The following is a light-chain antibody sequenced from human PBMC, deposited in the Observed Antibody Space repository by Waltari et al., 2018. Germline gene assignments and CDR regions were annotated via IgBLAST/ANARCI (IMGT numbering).Light chain of an antibody. Sequence: QSALTQPASVSASPGQSITISCPGTARDIGNHNLVSWYRQHPGKAPQLVIYDVSRRPSDISPRFSGSKSGTTASLTIFGLQPEDEADYYCNSYTTKGTLVVFGGGTKLTVL. J-gene: IGLJ3*02. CDR3: NSYTTKGTLVV. CDR2: DVS. V-gene: IGLV2-14*03. CDR1: ARDIGNHNL.